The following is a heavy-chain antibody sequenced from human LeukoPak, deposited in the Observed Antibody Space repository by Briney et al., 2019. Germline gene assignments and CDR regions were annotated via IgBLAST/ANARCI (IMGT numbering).Heavy chain of an antibody. CDR1: GFTFSNAW. J-gene: IGHJ4*02. V-gene: IGHV3-15*01. Sequence: GGSLRLSCAASGFTFSNAWMSWVRQAPGKGLEWVGRIKSKTDGGTTDYAAPVKGRFTISRDDSKNTLYLQMNSLKTEDTAVYYCTTDLGGYCTNGVCYNGGYFDYWGQGTLVTVSS. CDR2: IKSKTDGGTT. D-gene: IGHD2-8*01. CDR3: TTDLGGYCTNGVCYNGGYFDY.